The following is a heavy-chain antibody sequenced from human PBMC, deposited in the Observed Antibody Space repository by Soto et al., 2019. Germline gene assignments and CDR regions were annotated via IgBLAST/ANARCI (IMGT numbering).Heavy chain of an antibody. CDR3: ASSGTVVRAHGYYCGMDV. CDR2: IIPIFGTA. CDR1: GGTFSSYA. Sequence: QVQLVQSGAEVKKPGSSVKVSCKASGGTFSSYAISWVRQAPGQGLEWMGGIIPIFGTANYAQKFQGRVTITADGSTSTAYMELSSLRSEDTAVYYCASSGTVVRAHGYYCGMDVWGQGTTVTVSS. J-gene: IGHJ6*02. V-gene: IGHV1-69*12. D-gene: IGHD2-15*01.